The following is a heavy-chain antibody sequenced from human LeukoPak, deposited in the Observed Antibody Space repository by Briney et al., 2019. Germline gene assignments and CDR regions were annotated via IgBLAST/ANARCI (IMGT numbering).Heavy chain of an antibody. Sequence: ASVKVSCKASGGTFSSYAISWVRQALGQGLEWMGGIIPIFGTANYAQKFQGRVTITADESTSTAYMELSSLRSEDTAVYYCAHYLIAPAGTGNFDYWGQGTLVTVSS. CDR1: GGTFSSYA. V-gene: IGHV1-69*13. J-gene: IGHJ4*02. CDR3: AHYLIAPAGTGNFDY. CDR2: IIPIFGTA. D-gene: IGHD6-13*01.